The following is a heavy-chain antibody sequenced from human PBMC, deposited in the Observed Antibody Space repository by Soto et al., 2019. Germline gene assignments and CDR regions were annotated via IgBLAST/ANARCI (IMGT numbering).Heavy chain of an antibody. CDR3: ARVYSRTSGWFDP. V-gene: IGHV4-31*03. Sequence: QVHLQESGPGLLKPSQTLSVTCTVSGDSISGCYFYWSWIRQQPGKGLAWSGYINYRGRTQYNPSLNSRVIISVDTSENRFSLHLSSVTDADTAVYYCARVYSRTSGWFDPWGQVTQVTVSS. CDR2: INYRGRT. D-gene: IGHD6-6*01. J-gene: IGHJ5*02. CDR1: GDSISGCYFY.